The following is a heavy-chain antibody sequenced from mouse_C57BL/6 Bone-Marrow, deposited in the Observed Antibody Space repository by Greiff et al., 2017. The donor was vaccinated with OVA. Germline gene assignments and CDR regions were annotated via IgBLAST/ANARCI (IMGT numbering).Heavy chain of an antibody. CDR1: GYTFTSYW. CDR2: IHPSGGST. V-gene: IGHV1-64*01. J-gene: IGHJ4*01. Sequence: QVQLKQSGAELVKPGASVKLSCKASGYTFTSYWMHWVKQRPGQGLEWIGMIHPSGGSTYYHEKVKSKATLTVDKSSSTTYMQLSSLTSEDSEVYYYAGLRVPYYYAMDYWGQGTSVTVSS. CDR3: AGLRVPYYYAMDY.